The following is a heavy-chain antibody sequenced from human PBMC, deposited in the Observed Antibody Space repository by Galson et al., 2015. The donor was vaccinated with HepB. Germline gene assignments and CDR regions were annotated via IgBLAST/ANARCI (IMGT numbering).Heavy chain of an antibody. D-gene: IGHD2/OR15-2a*01. J-gene: IGHJ6*02. CDR2: IRTKSYGGTT. CDR1: EFTFEDYV. V-gene: IGHV3-49*03. CDR3: SRKIGAPEYDYYGLDV. Sequence: LRLSCAGSEFTFEDYVIGWFRQAPGKGLEWLGFIRTKSYGGTTEYAASVKGRVIISRDDSDSVAYLQMNSLDTDDTAVYYCSRKIGAPEYDYYGLDVWGQGTAVTVSS.